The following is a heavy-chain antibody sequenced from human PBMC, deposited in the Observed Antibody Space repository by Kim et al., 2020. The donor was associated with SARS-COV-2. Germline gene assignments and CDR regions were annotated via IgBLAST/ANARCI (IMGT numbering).Heavy chain of an antibody. J-gene: IGHJ4*02. Sequence: ASVKVSCKASGYTFTGYYMHWVRQAPGQGLEWMVWINPNSGGTNYAQKFQGRVTMTRDTSISTAYMELGRLRSDDTAVYYCARAKRYNWNDFPFGYWGQGTLVTVSS. D-gene: IGHD1-20*01. CDR1: GYTFTGYY. CDR3: ARAKRYNWNDFPFGY. V-gene: IGHV1-2*02. CDR2: INPNSGGT.